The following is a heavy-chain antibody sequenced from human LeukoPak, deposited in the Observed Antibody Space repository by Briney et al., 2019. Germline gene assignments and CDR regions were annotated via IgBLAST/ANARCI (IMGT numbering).Heavy chain of an antibody. CDR2: INPNSGGT. Sequence: ASVKVSCKASGFTFNAYNIHWVRQAPGQGLEWMGWINPNSGGTNYAQKFQGRVTMTRDTSISTAYMELSRLRSDDTAVYYCARDQSLGDYGYWGQGTLVTVSS. CDR3: ARDQSLGDYGY. CDR1: GFTFNAYN. V-gene: IGHV1-2*02. J-gene: IGHJ4*02. D-gene: IGHD4-17*01.